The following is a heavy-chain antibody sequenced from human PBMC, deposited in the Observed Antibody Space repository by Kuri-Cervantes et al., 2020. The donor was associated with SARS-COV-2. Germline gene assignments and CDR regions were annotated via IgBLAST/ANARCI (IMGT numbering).Heavy chain of an antibody. J-gene: IGHJ4*02. CDR3: AKSQNYDSSGSVDY. D-gene: IGHD3-22*01. CDR2: ISSSSSYI. Sequence: GGSLRLSCAVSGFTFSSYSMNWVRQAPGKGLEWVSSISSSSSYIYYADSVKGRFTISRDNAKNSLYLQMNSLRAEDTAVYYCAKSQNYDSSGSVDYWGQGTLVTVSS. V-gene: IGHV3-21*01. CDR1: GFTFSSYS.